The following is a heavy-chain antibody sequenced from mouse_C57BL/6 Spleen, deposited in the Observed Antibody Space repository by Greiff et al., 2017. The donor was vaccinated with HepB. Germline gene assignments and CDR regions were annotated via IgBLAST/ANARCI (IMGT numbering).Heavy chain of an antibody. Sequence: QVQLQQPGAELVKPGASVKMSCKASGYTFTSCWITWVKQRPGQGLEWIGDIYPGSGSTNYNEKFKSKATLTVDTSSSTAYMQLSSLTSEDSAVYYCARWGYYGSSYWYFDVWGTGTTVTVSS. V-gene: IGHV1-55*01. D-gene: IGHD1-1*01. CDR3: ARWGYYGSSYWYFDV. J-gene: IGHJ1*03. CDR2: IYPGSGST. CDR1: GYTFTSCW.